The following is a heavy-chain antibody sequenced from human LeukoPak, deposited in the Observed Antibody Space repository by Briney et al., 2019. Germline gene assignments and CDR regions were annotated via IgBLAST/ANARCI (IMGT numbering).Heavy chain of an antibody. CDR2: INAGNGNT. CDR1: GYTFTSYA. V-gene: IGHV1-3*01. CDR3: ASLGSGSSPIIDFDY. J-gene: IGHJ4*02. D-gene: IGHD3-10*01. Sequence: GASVKVSCKASGYTFTSYAMHWVRQAPGQRLEWMGWINAGNGNTKYSRNFQGRVTITRDTSTSTVYMELSSLRSEDTAIYYCASLGSGSSPIIDFDYWGQGTLVTVSS.